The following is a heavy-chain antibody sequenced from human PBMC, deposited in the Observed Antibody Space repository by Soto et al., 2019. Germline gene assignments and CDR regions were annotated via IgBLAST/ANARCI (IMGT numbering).Heavy chain of an antibody. CDR1: GFTFGDYA. CDR2: IRSKAYGGTT. D-gene: IGHD2-15*01. CDR3: TRARIVVVSWFDP. J-gene: IGHJ5*02. Sequence: GGSLRLSCTASGFTFGDYAMSWVRQAPGKGLEWVGFIRSKAYGGTTEYAASVKGRFTISRDDSKSIAYLQMNSLKTEDTAVYYCTRARIVVVSWFDPWGQGTLVTVSS. V-gene: IGHV3-49*04.